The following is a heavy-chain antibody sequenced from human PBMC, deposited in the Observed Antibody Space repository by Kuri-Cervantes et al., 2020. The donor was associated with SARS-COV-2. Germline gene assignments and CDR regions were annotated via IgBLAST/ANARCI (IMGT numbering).Heavy chain of an antibody. CDR1: GFTFSSSW. CDR2: IKCDGSEK. J-gene: IGHJ6*02. V-gene: IGHV3-52*01. D-gene: IGHD4-17*01. CDR3: ARDRKAVTYYYYYGMDV. Sequence: GGSLRLSCAASGFTFSSSWMHWVCQAPEKGLEWVADIKCDGSEKYYVDSVKGRFTISRDNAKNSLYLQMNSLRAEDTAVYYCARDRKAVTYYYYYGMDVWGQGTTVTVSS.